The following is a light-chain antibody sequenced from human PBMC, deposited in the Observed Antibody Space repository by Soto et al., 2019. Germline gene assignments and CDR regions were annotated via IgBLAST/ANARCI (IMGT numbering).Light chain of an antibody. CDR2: LGS. Sequence: DLVMTQSPLSLPVTPGEPASISCRSSQSLLHSNGYNYLDWYLQKPGQSPQLLIYLGSNRASGVPDRFSGSGSGTEFTLKISRVEAEDVGVYYCMQALQTPKFGQGTKVEIK. J-gene: IGKJ1*01. V-gene: IGKV2-28*01. CDR1: QSLLHSNGYNY. CDR3: MQALQTPK.